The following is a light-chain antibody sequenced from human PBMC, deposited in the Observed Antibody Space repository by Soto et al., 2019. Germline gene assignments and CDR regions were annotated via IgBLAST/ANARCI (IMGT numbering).Light chain of an antibody. CDR2: WAS. J-gene: IGKJ5*01. CDR1: QSVLYSSNNKNY. V-gene: IGKV4-1*01. CDR3: KQSYSTPPVT. Sequence: DIVMTQSPDSLAVSLGERATINCKSSQSVLYSSNNKNYLAWYQQKPGQPPKLLIYWASTRESGVPDRFSGSGSGTDFTLTISSLQAEDVAVYYCKQSYSTPPVTFGQGTRLEIK.